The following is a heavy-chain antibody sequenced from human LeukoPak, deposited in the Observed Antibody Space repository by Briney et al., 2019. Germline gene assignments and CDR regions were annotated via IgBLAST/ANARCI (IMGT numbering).Heavy chain of an antibody. CDR2: IYYSGSA. V-gene: IGHV4-30-2*01. CDR3: ARVDGGSFDY. Sequence: SETLSLTCVVSGDSITSGGYCWSWIRQPPGKGLEWIGYIYYSGSASYNPSLKSRVTLSVDRSKNQFSLKMTSVTAADTAVYYCARVDGGSFDYWGQGTLVTVSS. J-gene: IGHJ4*02. CDR1: GDSITSGGYC. D-gene: IGHD4-23*01.